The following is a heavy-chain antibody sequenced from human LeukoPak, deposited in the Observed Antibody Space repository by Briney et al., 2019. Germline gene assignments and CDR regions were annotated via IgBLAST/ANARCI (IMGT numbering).Heavy chain of an antibody. CDR3: ARDRWIQLWLPIDY. Sequence: PGGSLRLSCAASGFTFSSYAMHWVRQAPGKGLEWVAVISYVGSNKYYADSVKGRFTISRDNSKNTLYLQMNSLRAEDTAVYYCARDRWIQLWLPIDYWGQGTLVTVSS. V-gene: IGHV3-30-3*01. CDR1: GFTFSSYA. CDR2: ISYVGSNK. J-gene: IGHJ4*02. D-gene: IGHD5-18*01.